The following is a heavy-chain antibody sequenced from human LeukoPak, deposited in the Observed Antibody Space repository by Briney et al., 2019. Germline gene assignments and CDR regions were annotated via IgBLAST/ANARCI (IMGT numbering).Heavy chain of an antibody. Sequence: ASVKVSCKASGYTFTSYGISWVRQAPGQGLEWMGWISAYNGNTNYAQKLQGRVTMTTDTSTSTAYMELRSLRSDDTAVYYCARRGYCSSTSCSSGMDVWGQGTTVTVSS. D-gene: IGHD2-2*01. J-gene: IGHJ6*02. CDR1: GYTFTSYG. CDR2: ISAYNGNT. V-gene: IGHV1-18*01. CDR3: ARRGYCSSTSCSSGMDV.